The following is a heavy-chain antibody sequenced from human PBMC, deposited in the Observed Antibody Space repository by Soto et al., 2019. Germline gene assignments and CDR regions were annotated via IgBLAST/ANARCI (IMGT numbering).Heavy chain of an antibody. CDR3: AKDEPAAAGNYYGMDV. CDR1: GFTFSSYA. V-gene: IGHV3-23*01. J-gene: IGHJ6*02. Sequence: VQLLESGGGLVQPGGSLRLSCAASGFTFSSYAMSWVRQAPGKGLEWVSAISGSGGSTYYADSVKGRFTISRDNSKNTLYLQMNSLRAEDTAVYYCAKDEPAAAGNYYGMDVWGQGTTVTVSS. CDR2: ISGSGGST. D-gene: IGHD6-13*01.